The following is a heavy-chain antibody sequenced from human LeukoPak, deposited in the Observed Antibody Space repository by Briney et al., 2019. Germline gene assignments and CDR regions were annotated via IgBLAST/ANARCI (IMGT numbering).Heavy chain of an antibody. CDR3: ARVGYSGYDLHY. J-gene: IGHJ4*02. D-gene: IGHD5-12*01. V-gene: IGHV1-2*02. Sequence: VASVKVSCKASGYTFSGSYIHWVRQAPGQGLEWMGWINPNSGGTNYAQKFQGRVTMTRDTSISTAYMELSRLRSDDTAVYYCARVGYSGYDLHYWGQGTLVTVSS. CDR1: GYTFSGSY. CDR2: INPNSGGT.